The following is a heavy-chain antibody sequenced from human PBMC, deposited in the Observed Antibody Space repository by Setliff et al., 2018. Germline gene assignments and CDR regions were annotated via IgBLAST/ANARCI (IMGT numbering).Heavy chain of an antibody. CDR2: ISGSGDST. V-gene: IGHV3-23*01. D-gene: IGHD4-17*01. CDR3: ARDPNGDFVGAFDP. J-gene: IGHJ5*02. CDR1: GFTFSGYA. Sequence: GGSLRLSCAASGFTFSGYAMTWVRQAPGKGLEWVSAISGSGDSTFYADSVKGRFTISRDNSKNTLYLQMNSLTAEDTAVYYCARDPNGDFVGAFDPWDQGILVTVSS.